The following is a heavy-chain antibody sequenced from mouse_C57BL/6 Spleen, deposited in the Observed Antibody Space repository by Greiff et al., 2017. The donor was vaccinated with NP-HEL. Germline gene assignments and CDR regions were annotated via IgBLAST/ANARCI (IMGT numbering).Heavy chain of an antibody. CDR3: ARGGITTVVDY. J-gene: IGHJ2*01. CDR1: GYAFSSYW. D-gene: IGHD1-1*01. Sequence: QVQLQQSGAELMKPGASVKISCKASGYAFSSYWMNWVKQRPGKGLEWIGQIYPGDGDTNYNGKFKGKATLTADKSSSTAYMQLSSLTSEDSAVYFCARGGITTVVDYWGQGTTLTVSS. CDR2: IYPGDGDT. V-gene: IGHV1-80*01.